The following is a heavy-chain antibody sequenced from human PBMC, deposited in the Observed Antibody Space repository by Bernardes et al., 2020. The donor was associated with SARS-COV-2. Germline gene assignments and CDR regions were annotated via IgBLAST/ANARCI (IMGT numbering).Heavy chain of an antibody. D-gene: IGHD3-22*01. CDR1: GFSLGPRDVD. CDR2: IYWDDDK. Sequence: SRHTLGKSTQTLTLTCPCSGFSLGPRDVDVGWIRQPPGKALEWLTLIYWDDDKRYSPSLKSRLTITKYTSKSQVVITMTNMDPVDTATYYCVYRQVGSETSGSSREVWGQGSLVTVSS. V-gene: IGHV2-5*02. J-gene: IGHJ4*02. CDR3: VYRQVGSETSGSSREV.